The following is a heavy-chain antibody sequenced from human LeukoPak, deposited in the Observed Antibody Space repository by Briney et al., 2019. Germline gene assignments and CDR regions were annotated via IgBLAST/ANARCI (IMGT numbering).Heavy chain of an antibody. CDR1: GGSISGYY. J-gene: IGHJ4*02. CDR2: IYTSGSA. Sequence: SETLSLTCTVSGGSISGYYWSWIRQPAGKGLEWIGRIYTSGSATYNPSLKSRVTMSADTLKNQVSLKLTSVTVADTAVYYCTREPVPWGQGTLVTVSS. V-gene: IGHV4-4*07. CDR3: TREPVP.